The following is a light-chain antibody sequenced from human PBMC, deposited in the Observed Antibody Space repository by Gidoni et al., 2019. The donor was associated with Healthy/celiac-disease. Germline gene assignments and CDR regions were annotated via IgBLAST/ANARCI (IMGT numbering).Light chain of an antibody. Sequence: DIQMTQSPSTLSASVGDRVTITCRASPSISSWLAWYQQKPGKAPKLLIYKASSLESGVPSRFSGSGSGTEFTLTISSLQPDDFATYYCQQYNSYSPWTFXQXTKVEIK. CDR3: QQYNSYSPWT. CDR1: PSISSW. V-gene: IGKV1-5*03. CDR2: KAS. J-gene: IGKJ1*01.